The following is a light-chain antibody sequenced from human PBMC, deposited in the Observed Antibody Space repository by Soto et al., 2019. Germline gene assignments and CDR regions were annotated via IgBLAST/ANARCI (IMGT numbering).Light chain of an antibody. CDR2: KTS. J-gene: IGKJ2*01. CDR1: QNVNIW. Sequence: DIQVTQSPSTLSAFVGDRVILTCRASQNVNIWLAWYQQRPRKAPKLLIYKTSSLESGVPSRFSGSGSGTEFTLTISSLETDDFGTYFCLQYNSLPYTFSQGTKLEIK. V-gene: IGKV1-5*03. CDR3: LQYNSLPYT.